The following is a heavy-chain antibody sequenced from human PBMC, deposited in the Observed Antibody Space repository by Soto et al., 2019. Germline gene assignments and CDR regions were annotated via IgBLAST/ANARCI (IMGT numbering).Heavy chain of an antibody. J-gene: IGHJ4*02. CDR3: ARDRDFWSGKEPLDY. D-gene: IGHD3-3*01. CDR1: GFTFSSYA. V-gene: IGHV3-30-3*01. CDR2: ISYDGSNK. Sequence: GGSLRLSCAASGFTFSSYAMHWVRQAPGKGLEWVAVISYDGSNKYYADSVKGRFIISRDNSKNTLYLQMNSLRAEDTAVYYCARDRDFWSGKEPLDYWGQGTLVTVSS.